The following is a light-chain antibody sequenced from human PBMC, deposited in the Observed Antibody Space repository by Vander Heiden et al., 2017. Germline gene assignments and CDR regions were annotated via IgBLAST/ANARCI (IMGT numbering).Light chain of an antibody. CDR1: SSNIGSNY. J-gene: IGLJ1*01. CDR3: AAWDDSLRGEV. CDR2: RNN. V-gene: IGLV1-47*01. Sequence: PGRSVSISCSGSSSNIGSNYVSWYQQLPGTSPKLLIYRNNQRPSGVPDRVSGSKSGTSASLAISGLRSEDEADYFCAAWDDSLRGEVFGSGTKVTVL.